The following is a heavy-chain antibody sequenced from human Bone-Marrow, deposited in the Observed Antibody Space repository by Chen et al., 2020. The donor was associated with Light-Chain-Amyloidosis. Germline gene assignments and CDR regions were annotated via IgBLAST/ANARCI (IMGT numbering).Heavy chain of an antibody. CDR3: AKAGSYRFDS. J-gene: IGHJ4*02. CDR2: MNSAGSGT. Sequence: EVQLVESGGDLVQPGGSLRLSCADSGFTFSTYWMHWVRQAPGKGLVWVARMNSAGSGTSYADSVKGRFIISRDNAKNTLYLQMNSLRPEDTAVYYCAKAGSYRFDSWGQGTLVTVSS. CDR1: GFTFSTYW. D-gene: IGHD1-26*01. V-gene: IGHV3-74*01.